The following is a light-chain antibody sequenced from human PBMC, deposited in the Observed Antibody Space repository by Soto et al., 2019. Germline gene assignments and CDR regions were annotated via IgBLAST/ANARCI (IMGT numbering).Light chain of an antibody. CDR3: QQYTNTNNPWM. CDR2: DAS. CDR1: QTITTW. J-gene: IGKJ1*01. Sequence: DIRVTQSPPTLSASVGARVTTTXRASQTITTWMAWYQQKPGKAPKLLVYDASTLQSGVATRFSGSGSGTEFTLIISGLQPEDSATYYCQQYTNTNNPWMFGQGTKVDIK. V-gene: IGKV1-5*01.